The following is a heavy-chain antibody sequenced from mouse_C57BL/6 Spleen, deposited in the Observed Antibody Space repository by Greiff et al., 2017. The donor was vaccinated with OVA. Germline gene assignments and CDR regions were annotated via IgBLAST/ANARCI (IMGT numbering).Heavy chain of an antibody. CDR3: ARHHYGSSYGLD. CDR2: ISGGGGST. CDR1: GFTFSSYT. J-gene: IGHJ3*01. D-gene: IGHD1-1*01. V-gene: IGHV5-9*01. Sequence: EVKVEESGGGLVKPGGSLKLSCAASGFTFSSYTMSWVRQTPEKRLEWVATISGGGGSTYYPESVKGRCNISSDNAKKPLYLQTSSLRSEDTALYYCARHHYGSSYGLDWGQGTLVTVSA.